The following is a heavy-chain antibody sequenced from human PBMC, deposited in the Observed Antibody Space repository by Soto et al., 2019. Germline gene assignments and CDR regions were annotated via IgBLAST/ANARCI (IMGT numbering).Heavy chain of an antibody. CDR3: ARDCGGTCSSAFDP. D-gene: IGHD2-2*01. CDR1: GFIFSRYY. J-gene: IGHJ5*02. V-gene: IGHV3-74*01. CDR2: INSDASST. Sequence: EVQLVESGGGLAQPWGSLRLSCAASGFIFSRYYMHWVRQAPGKGLVWVSRINSDASSTDYADSVRGRFTISRDNAKNTLYLQMNSLRADGTAVYYCARDCGGTCSSAFDPWGQGTLVTVSS.